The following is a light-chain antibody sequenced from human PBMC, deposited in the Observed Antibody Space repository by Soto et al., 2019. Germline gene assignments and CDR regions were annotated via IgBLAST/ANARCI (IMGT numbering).Light chain of an antibody. J-gene: IGKJ5*01. Sequence: EIVLTQSPATLSVSPGERVTLSCRTSQSVRSNLAWYQQKPGQAPRLLIYGASTRATGLPARFGGSGSGTDFTLTISSLQSEDFAVYYSQQYNTWPPITFGQGTRLEIK. CDR1: QSVRSN. V-gene: IGKV3-15*01. CDR2: GAS. CDR3: QQYNTWPPIT.